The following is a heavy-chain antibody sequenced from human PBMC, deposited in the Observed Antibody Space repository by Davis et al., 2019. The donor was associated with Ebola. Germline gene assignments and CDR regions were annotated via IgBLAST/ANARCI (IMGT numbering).Heavy chain of an antibody. Sequence: GESLKISCAASGFTFSSYSMNWVRQAPGKGLEWVSSISSSSSYIYYADSVKGRFTISRDNAKNSLYLQMNSLRAEDTAVYYCARDSSGWLYGMDVWGQGTTVTVSS. V-gene: IGHV3-21*01. CDR1: GFTFSSYS. CDR3: ARDSSGWLYGMDV. D-gene: IGHD6-19*01. J-gene: IGHJ6*02. CDR2: ISSSSSYI.